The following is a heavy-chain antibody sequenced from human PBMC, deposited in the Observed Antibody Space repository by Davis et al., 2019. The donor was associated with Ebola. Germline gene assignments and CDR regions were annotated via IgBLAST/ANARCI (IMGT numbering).Heavy chain of an antibody. CDR1: GGSISSYY. Sequence: SETLSLTCTVSGGSISSYYWSWIRQPPGKGLEWIGYIYYSGSTNYNPSLKSRVTISVDTSKNQFSLKLSSVTAADTAVYYCAGGWYRPYYYYGMDVWGQGTTVTVSS. CDR2: IYYSGST. V-gene: IGHV4-59*01. D-gene: IGHD6-19*01. CDR3: AGGWYRPYYYYGMDV. J-gene: IGHJ6*02.